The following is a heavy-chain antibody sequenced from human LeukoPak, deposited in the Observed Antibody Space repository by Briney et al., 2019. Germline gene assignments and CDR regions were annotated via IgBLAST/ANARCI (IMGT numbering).Heavy chain of an antibody. CDR3: ARQPGVRYYYDSSGYYFDY. CDR2: IIPIFGTA. D-gene: IGHD3-22*01. Sequence: SVKVSCKASGGTFSSYAISWVRQAPGQGLEWMGGIIPIFGTANYAQKFQGRVTITADESTSTAYMELSSLRSEDTALYYCARQPGVRYYYDSSGYYFDYWGQGTLVTVSS. J-gene: IGHJ4*02. CDR1: GGTFSSYA. V-gene: IGHV1-69*13.